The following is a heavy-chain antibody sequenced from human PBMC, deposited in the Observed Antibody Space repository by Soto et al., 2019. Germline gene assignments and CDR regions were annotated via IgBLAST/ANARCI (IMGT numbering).Heavy chain of an antibody. V-gene: IGHV4-59*08. CDR1: GGSISSYY. D-gene: IGHD6-19*01. J-gene: IGHJ3*02. Sequence: TSETLSLTCTVSGGSISSYYWSWIRQPPGKGLEWIGYIYYSGSTNYNPSLKSRVTISVDTSKNQFSLKLSSVTAADTAVYYCARQSIAVTFTTLMPAFDIWGQGTMVTVSS. CDR2: IYYSGST. CDR3: ARQSIAVTFTTLMPAFDI.